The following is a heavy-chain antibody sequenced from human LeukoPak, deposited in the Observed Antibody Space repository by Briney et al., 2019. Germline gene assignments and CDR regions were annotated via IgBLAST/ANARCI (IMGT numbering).Heavy chain of an antibody. CDR1: GFTFSSYA. CDR2: ISGSGGST. V-gene: IGHV3-23*01. CDR3: AKARARIAAAGTSIWFDP. D-gene: IGHD6-13*01. Sequence: GGSLRLSCAASGFTFSSYAMSWVRQAPGKGLEWVSAISGSGGSTYYADSVKGRFTISRDNSKNTLYLQMNSLRAEDTAVYYCAKARARIAAAGTSIWFDPWGQETLVTVSS. J-gene: IGHJ5*02.